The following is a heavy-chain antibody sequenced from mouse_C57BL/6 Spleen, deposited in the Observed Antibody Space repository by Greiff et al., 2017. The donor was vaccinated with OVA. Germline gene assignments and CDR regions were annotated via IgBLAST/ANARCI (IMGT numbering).Heavy chain of an antibody. CDR2: IRSKSNNYAT. V-gene: IGHV10-1*01. Sequence: GGGLVQPKGSLKLSCAASGFSFNTYAMNWVRQAPGKGLEWVARIRSKSNNYATYYADSVKDRFTISRDDSESMLYLQMNNLKTEDTAMYYCVRADGYYRYFDVWGTGTTVTVSS. CDR1: GFSFNTYA. J-gene: IGHJ1*03. CDR3: VRADGYYRYFDV. D-gene: IGHD2-3*01.